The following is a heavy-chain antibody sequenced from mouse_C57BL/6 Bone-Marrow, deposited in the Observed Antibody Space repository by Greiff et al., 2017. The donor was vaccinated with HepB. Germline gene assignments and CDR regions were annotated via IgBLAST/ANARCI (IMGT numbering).Heavy chain of an antibody. CDR3: ARRITTVVAFDY. CDR1: GYTFTSYW. J-gene: IGHJ2*01. CDR2: IDPSDSYT. D-gene: IGHD1-1*01. Sequence: QVQLQQPGAELVMPGASVKLSCKASGYTFTSYWMHWVKQRPGQGLEWIGEIDPSDSYTNYNQKFKGKSTLTVDKSSSTAYMQLSSLTSEDSAVYYCARRITTVVAFDYWGQGTTLTVPS. V-gene: IGHV1-69*01.